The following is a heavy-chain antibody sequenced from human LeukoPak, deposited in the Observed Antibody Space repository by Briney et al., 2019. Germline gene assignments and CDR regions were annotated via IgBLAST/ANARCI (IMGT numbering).Heavy chain of an antibody. CDR1: GGSISSGSYY. CDR2: IYTSGST. Sequence: PSQTLSLTCTVSGGSISSGSYYWSWIRQPAGKGLEWIGRIYTSGSTNYNPSLKSRVTISVDTSKNQFSLKLSSVTAADTAVYYCAGGRYYYGSGSTNWFDPWGQGTLVTVSS. CDR3: AGGRYYYGSGSTNWFDP. V-gene: IGHV4-61*02. J-gene: IGHJ5*02. D-gene: IGHD3-10*01.